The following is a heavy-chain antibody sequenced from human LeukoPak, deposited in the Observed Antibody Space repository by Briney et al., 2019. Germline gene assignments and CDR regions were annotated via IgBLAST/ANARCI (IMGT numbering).Heavy chain of an antibody. V-gene: IGHV3-48*04. CDR3: ASRIRYCSSTSCLDY. Sequence: GGSLRLSCAASGFTFSSYSMNWIRQAPGKGLEWVSYVSGSGSIMYYADSVKGRFTISRDNAKNSLYLQMNSLRAEDTAVYYCASRIRYCSSTSCLDYWGQGTLVTVFS. CDR1: GFTFSSYS. D-gene: IGHD2-2*01. CDR2: VSGSGSIM. J-gene: IGHJ4*02.